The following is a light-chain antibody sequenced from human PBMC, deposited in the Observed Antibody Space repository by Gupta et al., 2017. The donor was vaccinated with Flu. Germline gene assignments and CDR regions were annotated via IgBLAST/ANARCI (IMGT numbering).Light chain of an antibody. CDR3: QHYGSSPQT. CDR2: AAS. J-gene: IGKJ1*01. V-gene: IGKV3-20*01. CDR1: QSVSSSY. Sequence: EIVLTQSPGTLSLSPGERATLSCRAGQSVSSSYLAWYQQKPGQAPRLLIYAASSRATGIPDRFSGSASGRDFTLTISRLDPEDFAVYYCQHYGSSPQTFGQGTKVEIK.